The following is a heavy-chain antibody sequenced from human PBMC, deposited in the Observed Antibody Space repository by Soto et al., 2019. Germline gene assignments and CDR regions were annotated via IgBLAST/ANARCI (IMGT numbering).Heavy chain of an antibody. CDR2: IYYSGST. J-gene: IGHJ5*02. Sequence: SENLSLTCAVSGDCISSYYWSWVRQPPGKGLEWIGYIYYSGSTNYNPSLKSRVTISVDTSKNQFSLKLSSVTAADTAVYYCARGILMVYPLTPSFHPWCPGILLTVFS. D-gene: IGHD2-8*01. CDR1: GDCISSYY. CDR3: ARGILMVYPLTPSFHP. V-gene: IGHV4-59*13.